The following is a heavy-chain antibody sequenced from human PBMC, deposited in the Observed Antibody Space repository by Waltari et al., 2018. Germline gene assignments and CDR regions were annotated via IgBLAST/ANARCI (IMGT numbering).Heavy chain of an antibody. J-gene: IGHJ3*01. CDR3: ATYIGASVGTAAFDV. Sequence: QLPLQESGPGPVKPSESLSRPCSVPGGSIDTPKHYWSWIRQPPGQGLEWIGTISYAGTTYTNPSLRSRLTMSRDTSKNQLSLTLGSTTAADTAVYYCATYIGASVGTAAFDVWGQGTMVTVSS. CDR2: ISYAGTT. V-gene: IGHV4-39*01. D-gene: IGHD5-12*01. CDR1: GGSIDTPKHY.